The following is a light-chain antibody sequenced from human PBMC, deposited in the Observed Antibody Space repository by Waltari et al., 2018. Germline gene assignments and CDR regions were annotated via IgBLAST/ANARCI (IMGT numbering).Light chain of an antibody. CDR2: KDS. CDR3: YSAADNSLV. CDR1: VLAKKY. Sequence: SYELTQPSSVSVSPGQTARITCSGDVLAKKYARWFQQKPGQAPLVVIYKDSERPSGIPEGFSGSSSGTTVTFTVSGAQVDDEADYYCYSAADNSLVFGGGTKLTVL. V-gene: IGLV3-27*01. J-gene: IGLJ2*01.